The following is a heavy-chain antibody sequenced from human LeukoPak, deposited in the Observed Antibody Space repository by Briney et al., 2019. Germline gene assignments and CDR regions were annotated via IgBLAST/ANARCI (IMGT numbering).Heavy chain of an antibody. CDR1: GYTFTSYD. D-gene: IGHD6-19*01. J-gene: IGHJ3*02. CDR2: MNPNSGNT. V-gene: IGHV1-8*01. CDR3: ARIIPTVGSGWYRRGAFDI. Sequence: ASVKVSCKASGYTFTSYDINWVRQATGQGLEWMGWMNPNSGNTGYAQKFQGRVTITADESTSTAYMELSSLRSEDTAVYYCARIIPTVGSGWYRRGAFDIWGQGTMVTVSS.